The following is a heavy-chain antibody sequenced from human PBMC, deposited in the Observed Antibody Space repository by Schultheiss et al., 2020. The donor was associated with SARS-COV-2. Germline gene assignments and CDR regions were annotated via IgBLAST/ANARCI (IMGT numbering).Heavy chain of an antibody. J-gene: IGHJ5*02. CDR1: GGSISSYY. D-gene: IGHD1-7*01. Sequence: SETLSLTCTVSGGSISSYYWSWIRQPPGKGLEWIGYIYYSGSTNYNPSLKSRVTISVDTSKNQFSLKLSSVTAADTAVYYCARHFTLGTGTPFGGALRWFDPWGQGTLVTVSS. V-gene: IGHV4-59*08. CDR3: ARHFTLGTGTPFGGALRWFDP. CDR2: IYYSGST.